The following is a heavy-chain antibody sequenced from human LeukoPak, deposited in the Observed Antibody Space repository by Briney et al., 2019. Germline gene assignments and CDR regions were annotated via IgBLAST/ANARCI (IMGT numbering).Heavy chain of an antibody. J-gene: IGHJ4*02. CDR1: GFTFSSYC. Sequence: GGSLRLSCTASGFTFSSYCMHWVRQAPGKGLEWVAFIKFDGANKYYADSVKGRFTISRYNSQNTLYLQMNSLTVEDTAVYYCGKKSVSIWSYFQSWGQGTLVTVSS. CDR2: IKFDGANK. D-gene: IGHD2-8*02. CDR3: GKKSVSIWSYFQS. V-gene: IGHV3-30*02.